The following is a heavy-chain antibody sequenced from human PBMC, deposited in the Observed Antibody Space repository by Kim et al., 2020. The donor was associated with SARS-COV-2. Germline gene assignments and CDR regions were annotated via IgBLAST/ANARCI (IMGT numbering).Heavy chain of an antibody. CDR2: IISNANSYAT. V-gene: IGHV3-73*01. D-gene: IGHD3-3*02. J-gene: IGHJ3*02. CDR1: GFTFSGSA. Sequence: GGSLRLSCAASGFTFSGSAMHWVRQASGKGLEWVGGIISNANSYATAYSATVRGTFTISRADSTTTAYLQMNSLKTEATYVYSCTRVPATMLACLDTFD. CDR3: TRVPATMLACLDTFD.